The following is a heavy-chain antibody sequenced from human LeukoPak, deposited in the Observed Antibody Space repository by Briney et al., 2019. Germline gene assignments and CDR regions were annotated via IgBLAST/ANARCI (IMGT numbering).Heavy chain of an antibody. CDR1: GFTFSSYA. CDR3: ATLDYSNYVGFDP. CDR2: FSGSSGST. J-gene: IGHJ5*02. V-gene: IGHV3-23*01. D-gene: IGHD4-11*01. Sequence: PGGSLRLSCAASGFTFSSYAMSWVRQAPGKGLEWVSGFSGSSGSTNYADSVKGRFTISRDNAKNSLYLQMNSLRAEDTAVYYCATLDYSNYVGFDPWGQGTLVTVSS.